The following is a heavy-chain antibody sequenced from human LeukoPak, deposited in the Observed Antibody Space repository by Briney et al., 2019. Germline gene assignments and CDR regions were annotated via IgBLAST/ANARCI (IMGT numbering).Heavy chain of an antibody. V-gene: IGHV3-23*01. CDR3: AKALGYCSSTSCFNFDY. CDR1: GFTFSSYA. CDR2: ISGSGDNT. D-gene: IGHD2-2*01. J-gene: IGHJ4*02. Sequence: GGSLRLSCAASGFTFSSYAMSWVRQAPGKGLEWVSAISGSGDNTYYADSVKGWFTISRDNSKNTLYLQMNSLRAEDTAVYYCAKALGYCSSTSCFNFDYWGQGTLVTVSS.